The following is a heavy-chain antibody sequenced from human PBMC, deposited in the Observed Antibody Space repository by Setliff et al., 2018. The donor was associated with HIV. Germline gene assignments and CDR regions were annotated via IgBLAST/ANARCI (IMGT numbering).Heavy chain of an antibody. D-gene: IGHD3-22*01. Sequence: GASVKVSCKTSGYTFKTYGINWVRQAPGQGLEWMGWTTAYDGHTNYAQKFQGRVTMTEDTSTDTAYMELSSLRSEDTAVYYCATVRRYYYDSSGQEYFQHWGQGTLVTVSS. J-gene: IGHJ1*01. V-gene: IGHV1-18*01. CDR3: ATVRRYYYDSSGQEYFQH. CDR2: TTAYDGHT. CDR1: GYTFKTYG.